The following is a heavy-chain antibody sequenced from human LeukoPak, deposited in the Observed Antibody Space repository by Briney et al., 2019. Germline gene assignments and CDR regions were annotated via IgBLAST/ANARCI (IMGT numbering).Heavy chain of an antibody. CDR2: IYCSGST. D-gene: IGHD3-16*02. Sequence: SETLSLTCTVSGGSISSYYWSWIRQPPGKGLEWIGYIYCSGSTNYNPSLKSRVTISVDTSKNQFSLKLSSVTAADTAVYYCASVYVWGSYRFDYWGQGTLVTVSS. J-gene: IGHJ4*02. CDR3: ASVYVWGSYRFDY. CDR1: GGSISSYY. V-gene: IGHV4-59*01.